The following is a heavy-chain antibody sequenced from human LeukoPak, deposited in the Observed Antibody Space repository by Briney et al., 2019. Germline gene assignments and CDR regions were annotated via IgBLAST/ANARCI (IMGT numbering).Heavy chain of an antibody. CDR3: ARDSSRGDFDH. CDR1: GGSISSYY. D-gene: IGHD6-13*01. Sequence: PSETLSLTCTVSGGSISSYYWSWIRQPPGKGLEWIGYIYYSGSTNYKPSLKSRVTISVDTSKNQFSLKLKSVTAADTAVYYCARDSSRGDFDHWGQGTQVTVSS. CDR2: IYYSGST. V-gene: IGHV4-59*01. J-gene: IGHJ4*02.